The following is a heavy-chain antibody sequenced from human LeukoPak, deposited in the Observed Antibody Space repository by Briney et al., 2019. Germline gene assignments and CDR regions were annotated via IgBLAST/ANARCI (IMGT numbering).Heavy chain of an antibody. CDR2: IRYDGSNK. J-gene: IGHJ4*02. CDR1: GFTFSSYG. D-gene: IGHD2-2*01. CDR3: AKDSFAGYCSSTSCSPYFEY. Sequence: GGSLRLSCTASGFTFSSYGMHWVRQAPGKGLEWVAFIRYDGSNKYYADSVKGRFTIPRDNSKNTLYLQMNSLRAEDTAVYYCAKDSFAGYCSSTSCSPYFEYWGQGTLVTVSS. V-gene: IGHV3-30*02.